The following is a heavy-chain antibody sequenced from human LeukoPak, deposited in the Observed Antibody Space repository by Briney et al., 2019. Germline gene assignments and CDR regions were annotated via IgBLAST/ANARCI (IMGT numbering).Heavy chain of an antibody. Sequence: SETLSLTCTVSGGSISSSSYYWGWIRQPPGKGLEWIGSIYYSGSTYYNPSLKSRVTISVDTSKNQFSLKLSSVTAADTAVYYCARLSAAGMNGLDYWGQGTLVTASS. V-gene: IGHV4-39*01. CDR3: ARLSAAGMNGLDY. CDR1: GGSISSSSYY. J-gene: IGHJ4*02. D-gene: IGHD6-13*01. CDR2: IYYSGST.